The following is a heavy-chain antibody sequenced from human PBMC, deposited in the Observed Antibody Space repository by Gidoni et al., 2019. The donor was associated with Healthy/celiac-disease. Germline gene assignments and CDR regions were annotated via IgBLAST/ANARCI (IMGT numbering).Heavy chain of an antibody. D-gene: IGHD5-18*01. CDR3: MVTDYDY. V-gene: IGHV3-30-3*01. Sequence: QVQLVESGGCVVQPGRSLRLSCSASGFTFSSYAMHWVRQAPGKGLEWVAVISYDGSNKYYADSVKGRFTISRDNSKNTLYLQMNSLRAEDTAVYWAMVTDYDYWGQGTLVTVSS. J-gene: IGHJ4*02. CDR2: ISYDGSNK. CDR1: GFTFSSYA.